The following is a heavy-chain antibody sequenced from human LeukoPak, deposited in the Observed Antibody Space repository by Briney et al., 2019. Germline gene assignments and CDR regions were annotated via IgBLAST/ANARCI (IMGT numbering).Heavy chain of an antibody. D-gene: IGHD3-3*01. Sequence: GRSLRLSCAASGFTFSSYGMHWVRQAPGKGLEWVAVIWYDGSNKYYADSVKGRFTISRDNSKNTLYLQMNSLRAEDTAVYYCAKDADYDFWSGYSSGFDYWGQGTLVTVSS. V-gene: IGHV3-33*06. CDR1: GFTFSSYG. CDR3: AKDADYDFWSGYSSGFDY. CDR2: IWYDGSNK. J-gene: IGHJ4*02.